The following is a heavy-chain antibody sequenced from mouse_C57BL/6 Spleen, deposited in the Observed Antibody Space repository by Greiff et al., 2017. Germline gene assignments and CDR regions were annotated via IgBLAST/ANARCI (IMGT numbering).Heavy chain of an antibody. V-gene: IGHV5-17*01. CDR2: ISSGSSTI. J-gene: IGHJ4*01. CDR3: ARRAYGYAMDY. D-gene: IGHD3-1*01. CDR1: GFTFSDYG. Sequence: EVQGVESGGGLVKPGGSLKLSCAASGFTFSDYGMHWVRQAPEKGLEWVAYISSGSSTIYYADTVKGRFTISRDNATNTLFLQMTSLRSEDTAMYYCARRAYGYAMDYWGQGTSVTVSS.